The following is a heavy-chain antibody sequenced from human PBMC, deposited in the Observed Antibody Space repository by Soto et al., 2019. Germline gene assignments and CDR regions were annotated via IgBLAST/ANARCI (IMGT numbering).Heavy chain of an antibody. CDR3: ARVPLTYSWFDP. V-gene: IGHV4-30-2*01. D-gene: IGHD1-26*01. CDR2: IYHGGST. CDR1: GGSISSGGYS. Sequence: PSETLSLTCAVSGGSISSGGYSWSWIRQPPGKGLEWIGYIYHGGSTYYNPSLKSRVTISVDRSKNQFSLKLSSVTAADTAVYYCARVPLTYSWFDPWGQGTLVTVSS. J-gene: IGHJ5*02.